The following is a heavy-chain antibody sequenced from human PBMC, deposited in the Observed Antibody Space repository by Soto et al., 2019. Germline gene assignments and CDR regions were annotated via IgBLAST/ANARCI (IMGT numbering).Heavy chain of an antibody. CDR3: ATFDYGDVVPRYYFDY. CDR2: ISSSSSYI. Sequence: PGGSLRLSCAASGFTFSSYSMNWVRQAPGKGLEWVSSISSSSSYIYYADSVKGRFTISRDNAKNSLYLQMNSLRAEDTAVYYCATFDYGDVVPRYYFDYWGQGTLVTVSS. CDR1: GFTFSSYS. V-gene: IGHV3-21*01. D-gene: IGHD4-17*01. J-gene: IGHJ4*02.